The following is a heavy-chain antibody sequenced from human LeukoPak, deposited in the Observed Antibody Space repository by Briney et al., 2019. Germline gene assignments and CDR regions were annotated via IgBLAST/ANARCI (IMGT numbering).Heavy chain of an antibody. CDR3: ARIYSSSSGYNWFDP. D-gene: IGHD6-6*01. V-gene: IGHV1-2*02. CDR2: INPNSGGT. CDR1: GYTFTGYY. J-gene: IGHJ5*02. Sequence: ASVKVSCKASGYTFTGYYMHWVRQAPGQGLEWMGWINPNSGGTNYAQKFQGRVTMTRDTSISTAYMELSRLRSDDTAVYYCARIYSSSSGYNWFDPWGQGTLVTVSS.